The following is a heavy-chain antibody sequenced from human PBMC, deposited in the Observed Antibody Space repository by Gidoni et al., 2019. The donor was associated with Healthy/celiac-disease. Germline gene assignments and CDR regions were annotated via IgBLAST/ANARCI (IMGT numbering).Heavy chain of an antibody. D-gene: IGHD4-17*01. CDR1: ASTSSSYG. J-gene: IGHJ4*02. CDR3: ARDMGVGGTVGNGDY. CDR2: IWYDGSNK. Sequence: QVQLVESGGAVVQPGRSLRLSCAASASTSSSYGMHWVRQSPGKGLEWVAVIWYDGSNKDYADSVKGRFTISRDNSKNTLYLQMNSLRAEDTTVYYCARDMGVGGTVGNGDYWGQGTLVTVSS. V-gene: IGHV3-33*01.